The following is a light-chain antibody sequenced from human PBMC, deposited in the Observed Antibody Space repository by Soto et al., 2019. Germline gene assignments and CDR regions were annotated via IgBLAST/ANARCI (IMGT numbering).Light chain of an antibody. Sequence: DIQMTQSPSTLSASVGDRVTITCRANQSISSWMAWYQQKPGKAPKLLMFGASDLERGVPSRFSGSGSGTEFTLTISSLQPDDFATYHCQQYRSYPWTFGQGTKV. CDR2: GAS. J-gene: IGKJ1*01. V-gene: IGKV1-5*01. CDR1: QSISSW. CDR3: QQYRSYPWT.